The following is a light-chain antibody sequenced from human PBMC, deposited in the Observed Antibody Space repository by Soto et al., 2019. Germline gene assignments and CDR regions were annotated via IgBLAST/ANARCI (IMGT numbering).Light chain of an antibody. CDR1: SSDVGGYKS. CDR3: SSYSSSSPVV. V-gene: IGLV2-14*03. CDR2: DVS. J-gene: IGLJ2*01. Sequence: QPASVSGSPGQSITISCTGSSSDVGGYKSVSWYQQHPGKAPKLIIYDVSDRPSGVSNRFSGSKSGNTASLTISGLQAEDEADYYCSSYSSSSPVVFGGGTKLTVL.